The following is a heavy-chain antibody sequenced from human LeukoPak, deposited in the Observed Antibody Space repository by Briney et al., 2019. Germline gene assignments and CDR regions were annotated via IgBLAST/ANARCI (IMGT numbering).Heavy chain of an antibody. D-gene: IGHD1-26*01. CDR2: IYYSGST. V-gene: IGHV4-59*08. CDR3: ARLSGSPHPPFDY. CDR1: GRSISSYY. Sequence: SETLSLTCTVSGRSISSYYWSWIRQPPGKGLEWIGYIYYSGSTYYNPSLKSRVAISVGTSKNQFSLKLTSVTAADTAVYYCARLSGSPHPPFDYWGQGTLVTVSS. J-gene: IGHJ4*02.